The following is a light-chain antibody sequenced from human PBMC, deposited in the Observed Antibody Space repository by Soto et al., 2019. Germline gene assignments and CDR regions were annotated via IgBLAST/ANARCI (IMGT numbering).Light chain of an antibody. CDR3: QQRSNRLLT. CDR2: DAS. Sequence: EIVLTQSPATLSLSPGERATLSCRASQSVNSFLAWYQQKPGQAPRLLIYDASHRATGIPARFSGSRSGTDFTLTISSLEPEYFAVYYCQQRSNRLLTFGGGTKVEIK. CDR1: QSVNSF. J-gene: IGKJ4*01. V-gene: IGKV3-11*01.